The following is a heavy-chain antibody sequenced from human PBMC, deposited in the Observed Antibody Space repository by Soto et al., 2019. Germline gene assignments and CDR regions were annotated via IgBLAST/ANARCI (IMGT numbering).Heavy chain of an antibody. V-gene: IGHV3-21*06. CDR3: ARGVAAPAY. CDR1: GFTFSSYN. D-gene: IGHD6-13*01. J-gene: IGHJ4*02. CDR2: ITSSSTYI. Sequence: EVQLVESGGGLVMPGGSLRLSCAASGFTFSSYNMNWVRQAPGKGLEWVSSITSSSTYIYYADSVKGRFTISRDNAQNSLYLQMTSRPAEGPAVYYCARGVAAPAYWGQGTLVTVSS.